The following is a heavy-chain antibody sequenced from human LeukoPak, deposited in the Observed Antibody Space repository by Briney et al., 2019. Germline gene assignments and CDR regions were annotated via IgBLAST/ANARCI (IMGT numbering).Heavy chain of an antibody. CDR2: INPNSGGT. CDR1: GYTFTGYY. V-gene: IGHV1-2*02. CDR3: AREYSVPAAPNWFDP. Sequence: ASVKVSCKASGYTFTGYYMHWVRQAPGQRLEWMGWINPNSGGTNYAQKFQGRVTMTRDTSISTAYMELSRLRSDDTAVYYCAREYSVPAAPNWFDPWGQGTLVTVSS. J-gene: IGHJ5*02. D-gene: IGHD2-2*01.